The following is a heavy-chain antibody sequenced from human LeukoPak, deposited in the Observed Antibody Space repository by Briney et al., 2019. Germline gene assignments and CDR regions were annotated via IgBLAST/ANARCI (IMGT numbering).Heavy chain of an antibody. J-gene: IGHJ4*02. D-gene: IGHD2-2*01. CDR1: GGTFSSYA. CDR3: ARAPAAVCYFDY. V-gene: IGHV1-69*13. Sequence: ASVKVSCKASGGTFSSYAISWVRQAPGQWLEWMGGIIPIFGTANYAQKFQGRVTITADESTSTAYMELSSLRSEDTAVYYCARAPAAVCYFDYWGQGTLVTVSS. CDR2: IIPIFGTA.